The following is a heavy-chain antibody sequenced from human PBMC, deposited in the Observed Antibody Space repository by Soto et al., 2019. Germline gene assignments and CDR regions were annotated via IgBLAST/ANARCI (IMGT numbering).Heavy chain of an antibody. CDR3: ARERSSYYFDY. CDR2: IKDDGREK. V-gene: IGHV3-7*01. J-gene: IGHJ4*02. D-gene: IGHD1-7*01. CDR1: GFTVSSKY. Sequence: GGSLRLSCAAFGFTVSSKYMSWVRQAPGKGLEWVANIKDDGREKYYVDSVKGRFTISRDNAKNSLYLQMSSLRAEDTAVYYCARERSSYYFDYWGQGALVTVSS.